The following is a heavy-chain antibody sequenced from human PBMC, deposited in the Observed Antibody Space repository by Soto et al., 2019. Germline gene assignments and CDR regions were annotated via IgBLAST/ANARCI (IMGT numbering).Heavy chain of an antibody. CDR2: TFHSGST. V-gene: IGHV4-61*08. J-gene: IGHJ6*02. Sequence: SETLSLTCTVSCGSITSGGYSWTWIRQSAGEGLEWIGYTFHSGSTTYNPSLKSRVTMSVDTSKNQFSLNLSSVTAADTAVYYCARVDYDFWSGSSPSNYGMDVWGQGTTVTVSS. CDR3: ARVDYDFWSGSSPSNYGMDV. D-gene: IGHD3-3*01. CDR1: CGSITSGGYS.